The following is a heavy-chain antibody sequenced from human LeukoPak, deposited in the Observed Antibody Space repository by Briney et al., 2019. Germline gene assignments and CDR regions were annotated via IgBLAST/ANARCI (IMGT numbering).Heavy chain of an antibody. V-gene: IGHV3-30*18. J-gene: IGHJ4*02. CDR2: IS. D-gene: IGHD3-10*01. CDR3: AKDWGYQFASGSSYLDY. Sequence: HPGGSLRLSCAASGFTFSHYGMHWVRQAPGKGLEWVTTISSVGGRFTISRDNSKNTLYLQMSYLRAEDTAVYYCAKDWGYQFASGSSYLDYWGQGTLVTVSS. CDR1: GFTFSHYG.